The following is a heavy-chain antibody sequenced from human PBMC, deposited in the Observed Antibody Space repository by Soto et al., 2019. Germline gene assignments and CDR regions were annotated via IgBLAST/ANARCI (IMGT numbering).Heavy chain of an antibody. CDR1: GGSISSGGYY. Sequence: PSETLSLTCTVSGGSISSGGYYWSWIRQHPGKGLEWIGYIYYSGSTYYNPSLKSRVTISVDTSKNQFSLKLSSVTAADTAVYYCARDTSDYGDYQNWFDPWGQGTLVTVSS. J-gene: IGHJ5*02. D-gene: IGHD4-17*01. CDR3: ARDTSDYGDYQNWFDP. V-gene: IGHV4-31*03. CDR2: IYYSGST.